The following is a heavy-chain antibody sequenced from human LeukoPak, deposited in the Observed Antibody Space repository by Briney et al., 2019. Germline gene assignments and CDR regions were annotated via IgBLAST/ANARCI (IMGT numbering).Heavy chain of an antibody. CDR3: AAYSGIESVY. Sequence: PSETLSLTCTVSGYSISSGYYWGWIRQPPGKGLEWIGSIYHSGSTYYNPSLKSRVTISVDTSKNQLSLKLSSVTAADTAVYYCAAYSGIESVYWGQGTLVTVSS. J-gene: IGHJ4*02. CDR1: GYSISSGYY. D-gene: IGHD2-21*01. CDR2: IYHSGST. V-gene: IGHV4-38-2*02.